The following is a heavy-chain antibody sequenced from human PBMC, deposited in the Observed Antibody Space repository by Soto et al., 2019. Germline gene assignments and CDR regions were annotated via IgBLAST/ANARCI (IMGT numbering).Heavy chain of an antibody. V-gene: IGHV3-30*03. CDR3: AGRSGSSDY. CDR2: ISYDGSNK. Sequence: PVGSLRLSCAASGFTFSSYGMHWVRQAPGKGLEWVAVISYDGSNKYFADAVKGRFTISRDNSKNTLYLQMDSLRAEDTAVYYCAGRSGSSDYWGRGTLVTVSS. CDR1: GFTFSSYG. J-gene: IGHJ4*02. D-gene: IGHD3-10*01.